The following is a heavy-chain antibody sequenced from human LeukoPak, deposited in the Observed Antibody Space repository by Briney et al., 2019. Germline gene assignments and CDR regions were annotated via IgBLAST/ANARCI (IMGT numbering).Heavy chain of an antibody. Sequence: SETLSLTCTVSGGSISSGGYYWSWIRQHPGKGLEWIGYIYYSGSTYYNPSLKSRVTISVDTSKNQFSLKLSSVTAADTAVYYCAKDRLSNGDPAGYWGQGILVTVSS. J-gene: IGHJ4*02. V-gene: IGHV4-31*03. CDR1: GGSISSGGYY. CDR2: IYYSGST. D-gene: IGHD4-17*01. CDR3: AKDRLSNGDPAGY.